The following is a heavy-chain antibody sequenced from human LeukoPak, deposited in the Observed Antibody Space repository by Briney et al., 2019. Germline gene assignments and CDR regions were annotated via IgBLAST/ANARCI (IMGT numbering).Heavy chain of an antibody. J-gene: IGHJ4*02. D-gene: IGHD6-13*01. Sequence: SETLSLTCAVYGGSFSGYYWSWIRQPPGKGLEWIGEINHSGSTNYNPSLKSRVTISVDTSKNQFSLKLSSVTAADTAVYYCAGGSSSWYYFDYWGQGTLVTVSS. CDR1: GGSFSGYY. CDR3: AGGSSSWYYFDY. CDR2: INHSGST. V-gene: IGHV4-34*01.